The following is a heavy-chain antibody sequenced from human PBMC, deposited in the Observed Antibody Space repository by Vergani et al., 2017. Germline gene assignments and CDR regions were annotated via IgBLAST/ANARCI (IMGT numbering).Heavy chain of an antibody. Sequence: VQLLGSGGGLVQPGGSLRLSCAASGFTFSSYGMHWVRQAPGKGLEWVAFIRYDGSNKYYADSVKGRFTISRDNSKNTLYLQMNSLRVEDTAVYYCANKIMTMVRGVIADPLPLWGQGTLVAVSS. J-gene: IGHJ4*02. CDR3: ANKIMTMVRGVIADPLPL. CDR1: GFTFSSYG. V-gene: IGHV3-30*02. D-gene: IGHD3-10*01. CDR2: IRYDGSNK.